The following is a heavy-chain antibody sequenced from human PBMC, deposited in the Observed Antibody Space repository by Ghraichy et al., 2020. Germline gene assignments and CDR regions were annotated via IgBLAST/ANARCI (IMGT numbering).Heavy chain of an antibody. CDR2: ISGSGGST. CDR3: AKASGAYCSSTSCYWAFDY. Sequence: GGSLRLSCAASGFTFSSYAMSWVRQAPGKGLEWVSAISGSGGSTYYADSVKGRFTISRDNSKNTLYLQMNSLRAEDTAVYYCAKASGAYCSSTSCYWAFDYWGQGTLVTVSS. J-gene: IGHJ4*02. V-gene: IGHV3-23*01. D-gene: IGHD2-2*01. CDR1: GFTFSSYA.